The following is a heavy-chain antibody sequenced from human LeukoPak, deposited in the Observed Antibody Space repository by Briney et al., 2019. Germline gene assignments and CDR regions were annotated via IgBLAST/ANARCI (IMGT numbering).Heavy chain of an antibody. CDR3: ARDFTGYCSSTSCYSPKRLYYYMDV. V-gene: IGHV1-2*02. CDR2: INPNSGGT. D-gene: IGHD2-2*01. J-gene: IGHJ6*03. CDR1: GYTFTGYY. Sequence: ASVKVSCKASGYTFTGYYMHWVRQAPGQGLEWMGWINPNSGGTNYAQKFQGRVTMTRATSISTAYMELSRLRSDDTAVYYCARDFTGYCSSTSCYSPKRLYYYMDVWGKGTTVTVSS.